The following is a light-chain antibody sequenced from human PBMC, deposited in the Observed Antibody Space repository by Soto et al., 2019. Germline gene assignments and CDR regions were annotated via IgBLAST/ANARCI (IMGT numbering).Light chain of an antibody. J-gene: IGKJ4*01. CDR2: WSS. CDR3: QQYYSTPLT. Sequence: DIVMTQSPDSLAVSLGERATIDCRSSQSLLYSSNNKNYLAWYQQKPGQPPTLLIYWSSTRESGVPDRFSGSGSGTDFTLTISXLQAEDVAVYYCQQYYSTPLTFGGGTKVDI. CDR1: QSLLYSSNNKNY. V-gene: IGKV4-1*01.